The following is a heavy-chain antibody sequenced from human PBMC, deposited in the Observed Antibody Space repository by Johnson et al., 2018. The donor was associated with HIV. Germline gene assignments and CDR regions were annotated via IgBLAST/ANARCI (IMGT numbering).Heavy chain of an antibody. J-gene: IGHJ3*02. V-gene: IGHV3-66*01. Sequence: VQLVESGGGVVQPGRSLSLSCAASGFSVSSKYMSWVRQAPGKGLEWVSVIYSGGSTFYADSVKGRFTISRDNSGNTLYLQMDSLRVEDTAVYYCARDWDRWLQPPGDAFDIRGRGTMVTVSS. CDR1: GFSVSSKY. CDR3: ARDWDRWLQPPGDAFDI. CDR2: IYSGGST. D-gene: IGHD5-24*01.